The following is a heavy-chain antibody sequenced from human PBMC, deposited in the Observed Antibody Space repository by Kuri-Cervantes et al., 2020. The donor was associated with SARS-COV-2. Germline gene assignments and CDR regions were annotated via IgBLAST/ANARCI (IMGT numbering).Heavy chain of an antibody. CDR3: AIYDFWSGYPLH. CDR2: MNPNSGNT. J-gene: IGHJ4*02. V-gene: IGHV1-8*03. Sequence: ASVKVSCKASGATFSTYGFSWVQQAPGQGLEWMGWMNPNSGNTGYAQKFQGRVTITRNTSISTAYMELSSLRSEDTAVYYCAIYDFWSGYPLHWGQGTLVTVSS. CDR1: GATFSTYG. D-gene: IGHD3-3*01.